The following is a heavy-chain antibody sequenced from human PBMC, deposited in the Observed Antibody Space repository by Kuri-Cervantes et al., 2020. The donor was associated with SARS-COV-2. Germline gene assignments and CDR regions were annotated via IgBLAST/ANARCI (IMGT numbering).Heavy chain of an antibody. J-gene: IGHJ4*02. D-gene: IGHD1-1*01. CDR1: GFTFSGHW. CDR3: VREGDHWNFDY. CDR2: INPDGSYT. Sequence: GGSLRLSCAASGFTFSGHWIHWVRQAPGKGLVWVSRINPDGSYTNNADSVKGRFTLSRDNAKNMLFPQMNSLRAEDTAVYYCVREGDHWNFDYWGQGTLVTVSS. V-gene: IGHV3-74*01.